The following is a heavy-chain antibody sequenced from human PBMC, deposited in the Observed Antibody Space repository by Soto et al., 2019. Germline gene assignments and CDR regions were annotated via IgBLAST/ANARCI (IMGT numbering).Heavy chain of an antibody. CDR1: GGSISSGCYY. CDR2: IYYSGST. J-gene: IGHJ6*02. CDR3: ARDVIAAAGYYSYGMDV. V-gene: IGHV4-31*03. D-gene: IGHD6-13*01. Sequence: PSETLSLTCTVSGGSISSGCYYWSWIRQHPGKGLEWIGYIYYSGSTYYNPSLKSRVTISVDTSKNQFSLKLSSVTATDTAVYYCARDVIAAAGYYSYGMDVWGQGTTVTVSS.